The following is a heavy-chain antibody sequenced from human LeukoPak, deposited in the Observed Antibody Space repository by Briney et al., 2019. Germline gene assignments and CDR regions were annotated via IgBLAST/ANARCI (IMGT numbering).Heavy chain of an antibody. CDR1: GGSISSGGYY. D-gene: IGHD3-3*01. J-gene: IGHJ5*02. Sequence: SQTLSLTCTVSGGSISSGGYYWSWIRQHPGKGLEWIGYIYYSGSTYYNPSLKSRVTISVDTSKNQFSLKLSSATAADTAVYYCARVDDLWSGYYTGPHWFDPWGQGTLVTVSS. V-gene: IGHV4-31*03. CDR2: IYYSGST. CDR3: ARVDDLWSGYYTGPHWFDP.